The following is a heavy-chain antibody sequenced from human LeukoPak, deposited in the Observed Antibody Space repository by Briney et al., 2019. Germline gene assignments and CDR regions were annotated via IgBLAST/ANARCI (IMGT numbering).Heavy chain of an antibody. CDR2: ISSSASSI. CDR3: ARGVQYCSNGVCYNYFDN. J-gene: IGHJ4*02. D-gene: IGHD2-8*01. Sequence: PGGSLRLSCAASGFTFSSYEMNWVRQTPGKGLECISYISSSASSIYYADSVEGRFTISRDNAKNPLYLQMNSLRAEDTAVYYCARGVQYCSNGVCYNYFDNWGQGTLVTVSS. V-gene: IGHV3-48*03. CDR1: GFTFSSYE.